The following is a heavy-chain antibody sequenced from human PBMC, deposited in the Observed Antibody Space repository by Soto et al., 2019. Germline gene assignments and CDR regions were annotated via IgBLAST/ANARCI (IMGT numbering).Heavy chain of an antibody. Sequence: GSLRLSCAASGFTFSSYWISWVRQAPGKGLEWVANINQDGSEKYYVDSVKGRFTISRDNAKNSLYLQMNSLRAEDTAVYYCAQDRDLGYWGQGTLVTVSS. J-gene: IGHJ4*02. CDR1: GFTFSSYW. V-gene: IGHV3-7*01. CDR3: AQDRDLGY. D-gene: IGHD3-10*01. CDR2: INQDGSEK.